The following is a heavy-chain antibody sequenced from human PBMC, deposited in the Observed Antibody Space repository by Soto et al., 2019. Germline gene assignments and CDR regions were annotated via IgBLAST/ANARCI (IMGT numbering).Heavy chain of an antibody. J-gene: IGHJ4*02. V-gene: IGHV1-2*02. CDR2: ISPKSGGT. D-gene: IGHD3-9*01. Sequence: ASVKVSCKASGYSVIDYYMHWVRQAPGQGFEWMGRISPKSGGTNYAQKFEGRVTMTWDTSLNTAYMELSSLISEDTAVYYCARPPGYISDWYYFDLWGQGTLVTVSS. CDR1: GYSVIDYY. CDR3: ARPPGYISDWYYFDL.